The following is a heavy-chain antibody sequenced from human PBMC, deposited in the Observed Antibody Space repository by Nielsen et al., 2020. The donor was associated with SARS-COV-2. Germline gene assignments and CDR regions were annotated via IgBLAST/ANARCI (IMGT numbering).Heavy chain of an antibody. J-gene: IGHJ4*02. D-gene: IGHD3-10*01. V-gene: IGHV1-69*06. CDR3: ARGWFGETFDY. CDR2: IIPIFGTA. CDR1: GGTFSSYA. Sequence: SVKVSCKASGGTFSSYAISWVRQAPGQGLEWMGGIIPIFGTANYAQKFQGRVTITADKSTSTAYMELSSLRSEDTAIYYCARGWFGETFDYWGQGTLVTVSS.